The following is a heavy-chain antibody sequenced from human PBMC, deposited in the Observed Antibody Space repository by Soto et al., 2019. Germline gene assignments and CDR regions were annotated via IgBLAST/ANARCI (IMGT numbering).Heavy chain of an antibody. CDR2: IYYSGST. J-gene: IGHJ4*02. D-gene: IGHD1-20*01. Sequence: SETLSLTCTVSGGSISSYYWSWIRQPPGKGLEWIGYIYYSGSTNYNPSLKSRVTISVDTSKNQFSLKLSSVTAADTAVYYCARDRYDNWNHLDYWGQGTLVTVSS. CDR3: ARDRYDNWNHLDY. V-gene: IGHV4-59*12. CDR1: GGSISSYY.